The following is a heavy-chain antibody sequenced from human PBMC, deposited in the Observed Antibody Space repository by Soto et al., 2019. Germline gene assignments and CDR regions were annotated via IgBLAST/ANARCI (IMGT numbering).Heavy chain of an antibody. CDR3: PRVPQGITMVGRVIITSGRDYYGMDV. J-gene: IGHJ6*04. D-gene: IGHD3-10*01. CDR2: MNPNSGNT. CDR1: GYTFTSYD. Sequence: ASVKVSCKASGYTFTSYDINWVRQATGQGLEWMGWMNPNSGNTGYAQKFQGRVTMTRNTSISTAYMELSSLRSEDTAVYYCPRVPQGITMVGRVIITSGRDYYGMDVWGKGTTVTVSS. V-gene: IGHV1-8*01.